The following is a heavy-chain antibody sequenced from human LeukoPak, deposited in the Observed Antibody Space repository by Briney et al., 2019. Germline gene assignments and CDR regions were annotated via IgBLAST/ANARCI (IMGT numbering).Heavy chain of an antibody. Sequence: ASVTVSCKASGYTFTGYYMNWVRQAPGQGLEWMGWINPNSGGTNYAQKFQGRVTMTRDTSISTAYMELSRLRSDDTAVYYCARVPALVGALDYWGQGTLVTVSS. D-gene: IGHD1-26*01. CDR2: INPNSGGT. J-gene: IGHJ4*02. CDR3: ARVPALVGALDY. V-gene: IGHV1-2*02. CDR1: GYTFTGYY.